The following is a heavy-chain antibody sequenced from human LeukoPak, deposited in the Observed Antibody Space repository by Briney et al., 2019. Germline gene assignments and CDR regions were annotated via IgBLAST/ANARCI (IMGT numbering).Heavy chain of an antibody. Sequence: GGSLKISCKGSGYSFTSYWIGWVRQTPGKGLEWMGIIYPGDSDTRYSPSFQGQVTISADRSISTAYLQWSSLKASDTAMYYCARQISSSVSGFDYWGQGTLVTVSS. J-gene: IGHJ4*02. CDR3: ARQISSSVSGFDY. CDR2: IYPGDSDT. D-gene: IGHD6-25*01. CDR1: GYSFTSYW. V-gene: IGHV5-51*01.